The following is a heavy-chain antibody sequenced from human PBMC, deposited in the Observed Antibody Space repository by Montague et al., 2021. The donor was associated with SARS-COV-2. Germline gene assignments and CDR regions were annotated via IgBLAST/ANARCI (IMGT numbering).Heavy chain of an antibody. CDR3: ARDSSYYDFWSGYFSPPSHYYYYYMDV. V-gene: IGHV3-30*04. CDR1: GFTFSSYA. D-gene: IGHD3-3*01. Sequence: SLRLSFAASGFTFSSYAMHWVRQAPGKGLEWVAVISYDGSNKYYADSVKGRFTISRDNSKNTLYLQMNSLRAEDTAVYYCARDSSYYDFWSGYFSPPSHYYYYYMDVWGKGTTVTVSS. J-gene: IGHJ6*03. CDR2: ISYDGSNK.